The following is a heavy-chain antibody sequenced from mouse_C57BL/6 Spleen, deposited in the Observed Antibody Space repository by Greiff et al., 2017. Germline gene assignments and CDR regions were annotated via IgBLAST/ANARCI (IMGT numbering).Heavy chain of an antibody. CDR2: IDPEDGDT. CDR1: GFNIKDYY. V-gene: IGHV14-1*01. CDR3: TSYYYGSVDY. Sequence: VQLQQSGAELVRPGASVKLSCTASGFNIKDYYMHWVKQRPEQGLEWIGRIDPEDGDTEYAPKFQGKATMTADPSSNTAYLQLSSLTSEDTAVYYCTSYYYGSVDYWGQGTTLTVSS. D-gene: IGHD1-1*01. J-gene: IGHJ2*01.